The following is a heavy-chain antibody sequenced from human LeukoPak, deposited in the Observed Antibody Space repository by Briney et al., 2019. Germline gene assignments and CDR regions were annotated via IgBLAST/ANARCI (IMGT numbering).Heavy chain of an antibody. J-gene: IGHJ4*02. D-gene: IGHD3-10*01. CDR3: ASDYYGSGSYNY. CDR2: ISYDGSTK. V-gene: IGHV3-30*04. Sequence: GGPLRLSCAASGFTFSSYAMHWVRQAPGKGLEWVAVISYDGSTKYYADSVKGRFTISRDNSKNTLYLQMNSLRAEDTAVYYCASDYYGSGSYNYWGQGTLVTVSS. CDR1: GFTFSSYA.